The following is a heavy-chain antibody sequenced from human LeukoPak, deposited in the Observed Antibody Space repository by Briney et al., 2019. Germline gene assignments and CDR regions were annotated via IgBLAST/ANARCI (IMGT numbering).Heavy chain of an antibody. J-gene: IGHJ4*02. CDR3: ARGWFGELLSPPDY. D-gene: IGHD3-10*01. V-gene: IGHV1-18*01. CDR1: GYTFTKFA. Sequence: ASVKVSCKASGYTFTKFAIHWVRQAPGQGLEWMGWISAYNGNTNYAQKLQGRVTMTTDTSTSTAYMELRSLRSDDTAVYYCARGWFGELLSPPDYRGQGTLVTVSS. CDR2: ISAYNGNT.